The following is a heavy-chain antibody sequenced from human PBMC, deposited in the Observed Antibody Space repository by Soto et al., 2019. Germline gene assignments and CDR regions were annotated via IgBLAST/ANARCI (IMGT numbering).Heavy chain of an antibody. J-gene: IGHJ6*02. CDR3: ARDPPRHNYYYAVDV. V-gene: IGHV3-48*03. CDR2: ISSSGTTM. Sequence: PGGSLRLSCAASRFTFSSYEMNWVRQATGKGLEWVSYISSSGTTMYYADSVKGRVTISRANAKNSLYLQMNSLRAEDTAIYYCARDPPRHNYYYAVDVWGQGTTVTVSS. CDR1: RFTFSSYE.